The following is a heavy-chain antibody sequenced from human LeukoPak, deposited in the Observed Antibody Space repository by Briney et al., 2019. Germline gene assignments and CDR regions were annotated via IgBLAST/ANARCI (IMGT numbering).Heavy chain of an antibody. J-gene: IGHJ4*02. Sequence: SETLSLTRTISGASLGSYYWTWIRQTPVKGLEWIGYIYHNGDTRYSPSLKSRVTLSVDTSKNQFSLKLSSVTAADTAVYYCAVGHSDRNHFNEWGEGTLVTFS. D-gene: IGHD3-3*02. CDR2: IYHNGDT. CDR3: AVGHSDRNHFNE. V-gene: IGHV4-4*08. CDR1: GASLGSYY.